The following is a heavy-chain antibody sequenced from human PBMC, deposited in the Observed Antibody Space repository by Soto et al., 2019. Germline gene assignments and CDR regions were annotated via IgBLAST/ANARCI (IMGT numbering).Heavy chain of an antibody. V-gene: IGHV3-7*01. D-gene: IGHD4-4*01. CDR1: GVTVSSYW. J-gene: IGHJ6*03. Sequence: GGSLRLSCTASGVTVSSYWMSWVRQAPGKGQEWVANIKQDGSEKYYVDSVKGRFTISRDNAKNSLYLQMNSLRAEDTAVYYCASTDYSNYRNYYYYYMDVWGKGTTVTVSS. CDR3: ASTDYSNYRNYYYYYMDV. CDR2: IKQDGSEK.